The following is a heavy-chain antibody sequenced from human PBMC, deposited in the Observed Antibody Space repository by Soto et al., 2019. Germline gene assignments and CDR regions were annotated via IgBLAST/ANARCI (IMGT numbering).Heavy chain of an antibody. CDR2: IYSGGST. J-gene: IGHJ4*02. Sequence: PGGSLRLSCAASGFTVSSNYMSWVRQAPGKGLEWVSVIYSGGSTYYADSVKGRSTISRDNSKNTLYLQMNSLRAEDTAVYYCARASRYYYDYWGQGTLVTVSS. CDR3: ARASRYYYDY. CDR1: GFTVSSNY. D-gene: IGHD3-16*02. V-gene: IGHV3-53*01.